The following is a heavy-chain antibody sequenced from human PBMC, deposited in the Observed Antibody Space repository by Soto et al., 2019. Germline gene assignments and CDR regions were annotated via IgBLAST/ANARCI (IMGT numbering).Heavy chain of an antibody. D-gene: IGHD2-15*01. V-gene: IGHV3-23*01. CDR3: AKTEVAGSGRYYYYYMDV. CDR1: GFTFSSYA. J-gene: IGHJ6*03. Sequence: EVQLLESGGGLVQPGGSLRLSCAASGFTFSSYAMTWVRQAPGKGLEWVSTISGSGGSTYYADSVKGRFTISRDNSKNTLYLQMNSLRAEDTAVYYCAKTEVAGSGRYYYYYMDVWGKGATVTVSS. CDR2: ISGSGGST.